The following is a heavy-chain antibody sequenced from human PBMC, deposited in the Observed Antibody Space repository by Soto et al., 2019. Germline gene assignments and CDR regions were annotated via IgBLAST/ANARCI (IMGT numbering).Heavy chain of an antibody. CDR2: INADGSTT. V-gene: IGHV3-74*01. CDR1: GFTFSSYW. D-gene: IGHD2-15*01. CDR3: ARAGWYRFDY. J-gene: IGHJ4*02. Sequence: DVPLVESGGGLAQPGGSLRLSCVGSGFTFSSYWMHWVRQAPGKGLVWVSRINADGSTTNYADSVKGRFTVSRDNAKNTVYLKMNSLRDEDTAVYFCARAGWYRFDYWGKGTLLTVSP.